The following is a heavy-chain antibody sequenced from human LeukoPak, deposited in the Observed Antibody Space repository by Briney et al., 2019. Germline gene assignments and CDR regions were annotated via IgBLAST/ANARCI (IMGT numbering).Heavy chain of an antibody. D-gene: IGHD2-2*01. CDR1: GFTFSSYE. CDR3: AKVSGLWFTSCYSFDY. V-gene: IGHV3-48*03. J-gene: IGHJ4*02. CDR2: ISSSGSTI. Sequence: PGGSLRLSCAASGFTFSSYEMNWVRQAPGKGLEWVSYISSSGSTIYYADSVKGRFTISRDNAKSSLYLQMNSLRVEDTAVYYRAKVSGLWFTSCYSFDYWGQGSLVTVSS.